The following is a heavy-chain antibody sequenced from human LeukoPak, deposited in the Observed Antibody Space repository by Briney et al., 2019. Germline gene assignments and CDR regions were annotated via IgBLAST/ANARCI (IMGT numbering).Heavy chain of an antibody. CDR3: ARHTTHGDYNPNDY. D-gene: IGHD3-16*01. J-gene: IGHJ4*02. CDR2: ISGYNGDT. CDR1: GFIFTKYG. V-gene: IGHV1-18*01. Sequence: ASVKVSCKASGFIFTKYGISWVRQAPGQGLEWVGWISGYNGDTNYAQKVQGRVTMTTDTSTSTAYMELRSLRSDDTAVYYCARHTTHGDYNPNDYWGQGTLVTVSS.